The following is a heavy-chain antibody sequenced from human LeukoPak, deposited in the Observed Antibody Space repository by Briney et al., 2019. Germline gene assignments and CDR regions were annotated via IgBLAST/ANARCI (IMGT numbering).Heavy chain of an antibody. CDR1: GYTFTSYY. J-gene: IGHJ5*02. D-gene: IGHD1-26*01. CDR2: INPTGGST. V-gene: IGHV1-46*01. CDR3: ARDNSVGDNAWWFDP. Sequence: ASLKVSCKASGYTFTSYYMHWVPQAPGQGLEWMGLINPTGGSTGYAQKFQGRVTMTRDMSTSTDYMELSSLRSEDTAIYYCARDNSVGDNAWWFDPWGQGTLVTVSS.